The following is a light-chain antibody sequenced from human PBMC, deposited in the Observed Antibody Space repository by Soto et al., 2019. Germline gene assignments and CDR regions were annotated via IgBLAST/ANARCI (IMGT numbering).Light chain of an antibody. J-gene: IGKJ1*01. Sequence: AIQMTQSPSSLSATVGDRVTITCRASQGMRNDLGWYQQKPGKAPKLLIYAASSLQSGVPSRFSGSGSGTDFTLTISSLQPEDFATYYCLLDYNYPPTFGQGTKVEIK. CDR1: QGMRND. CDR2: AAS. V-gene: IGKV1-6*01. CDR3: LLDYNYPPT.